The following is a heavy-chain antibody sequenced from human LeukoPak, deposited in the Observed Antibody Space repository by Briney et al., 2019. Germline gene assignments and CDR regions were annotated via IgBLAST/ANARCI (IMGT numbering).Heavy chain of an antibody. J-gene: IGHJ5*02. D-gene: IGHD5-12*01. CDR2: IYTSGNT. CDR3: ARDSGYDLNCFDP. Sequence: ASETLSLTCTVSGGSISSYYWSWLRQPAGKGLEGIGHIYTSGNTNYNPSLESRVTMSLDTSRNQFSLKLRSVTAADTAVYYCARDSGYDLNCFDPWGQGTLVTVSS. V-gene: IGHV4-4*07. CDR1: GGSISSYY.